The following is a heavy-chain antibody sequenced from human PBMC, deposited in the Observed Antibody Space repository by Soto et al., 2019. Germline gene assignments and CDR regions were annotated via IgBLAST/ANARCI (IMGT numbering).Heavy chain of an antibody. CDR1: GFTFRSYG. CDR3: AKEADIVIGPVAGPVAFSFDL. Sequence: QGNLVESGGGVVQPGRSLRLSCAGSGFTFRSYGLHWVRQSPGKGLEWVAVVSGGGETTHYADSVKGRSTISRDNSKNMMYMQMDSLRPEDTAVYYCAKEADIVIGPVAGPVAFSFDLWGQGTLVTVSS. J-gene: IGHJ4*02. V-gene: IGHV3-30*18. CDR2: VSGGGETT. D-gene: IGHD2-2*01.